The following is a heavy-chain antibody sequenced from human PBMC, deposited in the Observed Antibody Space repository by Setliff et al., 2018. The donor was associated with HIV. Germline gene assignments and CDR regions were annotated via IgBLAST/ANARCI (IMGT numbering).Heavy chain of an antibody. CDR2: IYYSGST. D-gene: IGHD3-10*01. J-gene: IGHJ3*02. CDR1: GGSISSSSYY. V-gene: IGHV4-39*07. Sequence: LSLTCTVSGGSISSSSYYWGWIRQPPGKGLEWIGSIYYSGSTYYNLSLKSRVTISVDTSKNQFSLKLSSVTAADTAVYYCARAIRLLSRGSGSHHAFDIWGQGTMVTVSS. CDR3: ARAIRLLSRGSGSHHAFDI.